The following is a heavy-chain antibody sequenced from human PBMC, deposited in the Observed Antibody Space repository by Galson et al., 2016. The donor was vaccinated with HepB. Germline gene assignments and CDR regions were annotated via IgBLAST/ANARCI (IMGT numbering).Heavy chain of an antibody. D-gene: IGHD6-19*01. Sequence: LRLSCAASGFTFSSFSMVWVRQAPGKGLEWVAFITGNGGSLFYADSVKGRFTISRDNLENTVYLQMNNLRAEDTAVYYCAKRITSVWQWLAAFDFWGQGTRVTVSS. J-gene: IGHJ4*02. V-gene: IGHV3-23*01. CDR2: ITGNGGSL. CDR3: AKRITSVWQWLAAFDF. CDR1: GFTFSSFS.